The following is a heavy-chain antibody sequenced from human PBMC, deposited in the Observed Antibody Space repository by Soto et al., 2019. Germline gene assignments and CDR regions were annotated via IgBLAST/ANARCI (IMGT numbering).Heavy chain of an antibody. Sequence: QVQLVESGGGVVQPGRSLRLSCAASGFTFSSYGMHWVRQAPGKGLAWVAVISYDGSNTYYADSVKGRFTISRDNSKHTLYLQMHSLRAGDTAVYYCASITAAGIDRWFDPWGKGTLVTVSS. CDR2: ISYDGSNT. J-gene: IGHJ5*02. D-gene: IGHD6-13*01. CDR3: ASITAAGIDRWFDP. V-gene: IGHV3-30*03. CDR1: GFTFSSYG.